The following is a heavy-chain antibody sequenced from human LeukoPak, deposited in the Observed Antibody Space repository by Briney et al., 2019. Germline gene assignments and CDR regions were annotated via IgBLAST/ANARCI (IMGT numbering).Heavy chain of an antibody. Sequence: SETLSLTCTVSGGSISSGGYYWSWIRQHPGKGLEWIGYIYYSGSTYYNPSLKSRVTISVDTSKNQFSLKLSSVTAADTAVYYCARGQETPIDLWSGYYWATEHLSNVRPYNWFDPWGQGTLVTVSS. CDR1: GGSISSGGYY. V-gene: IGHV4-31*03. CDR3: ARGQETPIDLWSGYYWATEHLSNVRPYNWFDP. CDR2: IYYSGST. D-gene: IGHD3-3*01. J-gene: IGHJ5*02.